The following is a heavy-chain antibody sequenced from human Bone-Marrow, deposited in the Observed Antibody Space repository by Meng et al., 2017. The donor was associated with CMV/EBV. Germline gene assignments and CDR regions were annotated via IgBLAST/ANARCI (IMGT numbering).Heavy chain of an antibody. V-gene: IGHV3-21*01. Sequence: SLSLSCAASGFTFSSYSMNWVRQAPGKGLEWVSSISSSSSYIYYADSVKGRFTISRDNAKNSLYLQMNSLRAEDTAVYYCAIMATLGYWGQGTLVTVSS. D-gene: IGHD5-24*01. J-gene: IGHJ4*02. CDR3: AIMATLGY. CDR1: GFTFSSYS. CDR2: ISSSSSYI.